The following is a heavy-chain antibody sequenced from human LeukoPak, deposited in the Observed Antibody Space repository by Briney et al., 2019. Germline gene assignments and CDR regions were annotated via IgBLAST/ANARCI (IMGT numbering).Heavy chain of an antibody. J-gene: IGHJ3*01. Sequence: RASETLSLTCAVYGGSFSGYYWSWIRQPPGKGLEWIGEINHSGSTNYNPSLKSRVTISVDTSKNQFSLKLSSVTAADTAVYYCAILMAYDFWGQGTMVTVSS. CDR1: GGSFSGYY. D-gene: IGHD2/OR15-2a*01. V-gene: IGHV4-34*01. CDR2: INHSGST. CDR3: AILMAYDF.